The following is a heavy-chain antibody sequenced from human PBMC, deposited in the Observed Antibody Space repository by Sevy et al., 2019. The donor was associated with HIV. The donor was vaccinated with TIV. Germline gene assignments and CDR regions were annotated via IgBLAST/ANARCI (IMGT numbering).Heavy chain of an antibody. CDR2: INSSSSYI. CDR3: ASPSSYPAFDI. D-gene: IGHD6-6*01. Sequence: GGSLGLSCAASGFTFRSYSMNWVRQAPGKGLEWVSSINSSSSYIYYADSVKGRFTISRDNAKNSLYLQMNRLRAQDTAVYYCASPSSYPAFDIWGQGTMVTVS. V-gene: IGHV3-21*01. CDR1: GFTFRSYS. J-gene: IGHJ3*02.